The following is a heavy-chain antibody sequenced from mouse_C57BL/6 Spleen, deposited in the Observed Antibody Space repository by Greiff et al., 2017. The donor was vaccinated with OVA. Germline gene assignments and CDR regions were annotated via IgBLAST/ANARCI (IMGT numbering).Heavy chain of an antibody. CDR3: ARGWLRRDYAMDY. CDR2: ISDGGSYT. V-gene: IGHV5-4*03. Sequence: EVNLVESGGGLVKPGGSLKLSCAASGFTFSSYAMSWVRQTPEKRLEWVATISDGGSYTYYPDNVKGRFTISRDNAKNNLYLQMSHLKSEDTAMYYCARGWLRRDYAMDYWGQGTSVTVSS. J-gene: IGHJ4*01. CDR1: GFTFSSYA. D-gene: IGHD2-2*01.